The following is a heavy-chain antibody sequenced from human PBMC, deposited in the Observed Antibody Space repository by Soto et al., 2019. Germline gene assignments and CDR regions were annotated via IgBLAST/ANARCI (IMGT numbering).Heavy chain of an antibody. D-gene: IGHD3-3*02. Sequence: PSETLSLTCTVSGGSISSYYWSWIRQPPGKGLEWIGYIYYSGSTNYNPSLKSRVTISVDTSKNQFSLKLSSVTAADTAVYYCARGRSLILPYLFDYWGQGTLVTVSS. CDR2: IYYSGST. V-gene: IGHV4-59*01. J-gene: IGHJ4*02. CDR3: ARGRSLILPYLFDY. CDR1: GGSISSYY.